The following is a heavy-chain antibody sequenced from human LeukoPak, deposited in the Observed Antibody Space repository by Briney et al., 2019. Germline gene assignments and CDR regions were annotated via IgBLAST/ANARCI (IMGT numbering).Heavy chain of an antibody. CDR3: ASDPTYSSSWSSYFDY. V-gene: IGHV3-7*01. Sequence: GGSLRLSCAASGFTFSSYWMSWVRQAPGKGLEWVANIKQDGSEKYFVDSVKGRFTISRDNAKNSLYLQMNSLRAEDTAVYYCASDPTYSSSWSSYFDYWGQGTLVTVSS. D-gene: IGHD6-13*01. CDR1: GFTFSSYW. J-gene: IGHJ4*02. CDR2: IKQDGSEK.